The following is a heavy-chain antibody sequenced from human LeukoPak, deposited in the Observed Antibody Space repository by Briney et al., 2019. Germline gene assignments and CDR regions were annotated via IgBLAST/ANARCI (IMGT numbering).Heavy chain of an antibody. V-gene: IGHV1-2*06. D-gene: IGHD3-10*01. CDR3: ARPSSSSGSHRFDP. J-gene: IGHJ5*02. Sequence: GASVKVSCKASGYTFTGYYMHWVRQAPGQGLEWMGRIDPNSGGTNYAQKFQGRVTMTRDTSISTAYMELSRLRSDDTAVYYCARPSSSSGSHRFDPWGQGTLVTVSS. CDR2: IDPNSGGT. CDR1: GYTFTGYY.